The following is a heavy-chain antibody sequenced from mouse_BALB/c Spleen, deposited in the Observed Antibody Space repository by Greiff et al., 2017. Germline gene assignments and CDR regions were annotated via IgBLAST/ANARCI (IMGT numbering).Heavy chain of an antibody. CDR1: GFTFSSYT. V-gene: IGHV5-9*04. D-gene: IGHD2-1*01. CDR2: ISRGGGYT. CDR3: ARWGYYGAMDY. Sequence: EVQLVESGGGLVKPGGSLKISCAASGFTFSSYTMSWVRQTPEKRLEWVATISRGGGYTYYTDSVKGRFTISRDNATNTLYLQMSSLRSEDTAMYYCARWGYYGAMDYWGQGTSVTVSS. J-gene: IGHJ4*01.